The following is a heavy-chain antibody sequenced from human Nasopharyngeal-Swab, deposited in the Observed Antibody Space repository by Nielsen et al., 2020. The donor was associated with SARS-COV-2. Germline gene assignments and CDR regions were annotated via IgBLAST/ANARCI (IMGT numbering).Heavy chain of an antibody. CDR2: INSDGRTK. CDR3: GRAGSYRIDY. J-gene: IGHJ4*02. V-gene: IGHV3-74*01. CDR1: GFTFSSYW. D-gene: IGHD1-14*01. Sequence: GESLKISCVASGFTFSSYWMQWVRQPPGKGLEWVARINSDGRTKDHADSLQGRFTIARDNAKNEVYLQLSGLRDEDTAVYYCGRAGSYRIDYWGQGTLVTVSS.